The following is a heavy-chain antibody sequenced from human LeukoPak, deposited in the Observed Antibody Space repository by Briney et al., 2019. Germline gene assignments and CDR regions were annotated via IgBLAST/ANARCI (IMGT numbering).Heavy chain of an antibody. V-gene: IGHV3-30*18. CDR3: ANSPKGSWQFDY. CDR1: GFTFSRYG. Sequence: GGSLRLSCEASGFTFSRYGLHWVRQAPGKGLEGVAVISYDGRTQFYAGSVKGRFTISRDNSKNTLYLQMNSLRTEDTAVYYCANSPKGSWQFDYWGQGTLVTVSS. CDR2: ISYDGRTQ. J-gene: IGHJ4*02. D-gene: IGHD6-13*01.